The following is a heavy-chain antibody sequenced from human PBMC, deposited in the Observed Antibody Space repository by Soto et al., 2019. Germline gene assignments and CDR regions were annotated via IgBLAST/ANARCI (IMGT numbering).Heavy chain of an antibody. D-gene: IGHD1-26*01. CDR2: INADYGNT. Sequence: QAQLVQSGAEVKKPGASVKVSCKASGYTFYSHSISWVRQAPGQGLEWMGRINADYGNTQYAQKFRGRVTMTTDTSTTTVYVELTNLISDDTAVYYCARCIKGGYYYGMDVWGQGTTVTVSS. CDR1: GYTFYSHS. V-gene: IGHV1-18*01. CDR3: ARCIKGGYYYGMDV. J-gene: IGHJ6*02.